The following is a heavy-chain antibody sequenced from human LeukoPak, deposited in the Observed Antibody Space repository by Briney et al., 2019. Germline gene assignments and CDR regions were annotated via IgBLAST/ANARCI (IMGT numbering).Heavy chain of an antibody. J-gene: IGHJ4*02. V-gene: IGHV3-23*01. Sequence: PEGSLSLLCRASSYIYHRYDMRGPRGAPGRGRVGVSNIIGGGGSTYWADYVKGRVTISRDNSKKTVYLHMNSLRAEDTAVYYCAKDRSCINDVCHGDFDYWGQGTRVTSSS. CDR1: SYIYHRYD. CDR3: AKDRSCINDVCHGDFDY. CDR2: IIGGGGST. D-gene: IGHD2-8*01.